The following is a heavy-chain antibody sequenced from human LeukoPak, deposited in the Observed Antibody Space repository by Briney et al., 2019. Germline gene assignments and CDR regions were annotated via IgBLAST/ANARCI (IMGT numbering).Heavy chain of an antibody. D-gene: IGHD3-22*01. CDR3: ARGLMGGYPYFEN. CDR1: GFTFRRYG. J-gene: IGHJ4*02. Sequence: GGTLRLSCAASGFTFRRYGMSWVRQAPGKGLEWVSAISGSGGSTYYGDSVKGRFTISRDNAKNSLYLQMNSLRAEDTAFYYCARGLMGGYPYFENWGQGTLVTVSS. CDR2: ISGSGGST. V-gene: IGHV3-23*01.